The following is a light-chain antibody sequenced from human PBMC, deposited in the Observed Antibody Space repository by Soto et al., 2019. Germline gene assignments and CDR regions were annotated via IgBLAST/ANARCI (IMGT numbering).Light chain of an antibody. J-gene: IGKJ1*01. CDR3: QQYGSSPPT. CDR1: QSVSSNY. Sequence: ELVLTQSPGTLSLSPGERATLSCRASQSVSSNYLAWYQRKPGQAPRLLIYCASSRATGIPNRFSGSGSGTDFTLTITRLEPADFAVYYWQQYGSSPPTFGQGTKVEIK. CDR2: CAS. V-gene: IGKV3-20*01.